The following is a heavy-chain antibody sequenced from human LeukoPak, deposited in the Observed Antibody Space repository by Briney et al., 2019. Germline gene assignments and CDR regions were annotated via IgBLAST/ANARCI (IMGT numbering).Heavy chain of an antibody. CDR2: IYHSGST. CDR3: ARSSQHIVVVTHFDY. CDR1: GYSISSGYY. V-gene: IGHV4-38-2*01. D-gene: IGHD2-21*02. J-gene: IGHJ4*02. Sequence: SETLSLTCAVSGYSISSGYYWGWIRQPPGKGLEWIGSIYHSGSTYYNPSLKSRVTISVDTSKNQFSLKLSSVTAADTAVYYCARSSQHIVVVTHFDYWGQGTLVTVSS.